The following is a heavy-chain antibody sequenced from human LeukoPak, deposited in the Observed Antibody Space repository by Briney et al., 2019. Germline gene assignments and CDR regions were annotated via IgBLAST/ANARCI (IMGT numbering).Heavy chain of an antibody. D-gene: IGHD3-22*01. Sequence: ASVKVSCKASGYTFTSYGISWVRQAPGQGLEWMGWISAYNGNTNYAQKLQGRVTMTTDTSTSTAYMELRSLRSDDTAVYYCARESRDPYYYDSSGYRRYAFDIWGQGTMVTVSS. CDR1: GYTFTSYG. V-gene: IGHV1-18*01. J-gene: IGHJ3*02. CDR2: ISAYNGNT. CDR3: ARESRDPYYYDSSGYRRYAFDI.